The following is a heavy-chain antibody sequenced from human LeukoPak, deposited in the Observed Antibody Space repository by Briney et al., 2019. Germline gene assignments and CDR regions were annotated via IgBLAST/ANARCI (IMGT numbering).Heavy chain of an antibody. CDR1: GGSFSGYY. V-gene: IGHV4-34*01. J-gene: IGHJ5*02. Sequence: SETLSLTCAVYGGSFSGYYWSWIRQPPGKGLEWIGEINHSGSTNYNPSLKSRVTISVDTSKNQFSLKLSSVTAADTAWEYWWRGYLFPRRPYAFDPWGHGTLVTVSS. CDR3: WRGYLFPRRPYAFDP. CDR2: INHSGST. D-gene: IGHD1-1*01.